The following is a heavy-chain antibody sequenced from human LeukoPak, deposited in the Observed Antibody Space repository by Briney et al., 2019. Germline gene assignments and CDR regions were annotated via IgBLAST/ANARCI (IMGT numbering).Heavy chain of an antibody. Sequence: GSPLRHSCSPSGLHLCTYLRYLGRQPPGKGLEWVEDISSDGSHTIYVQSVKGRFTISRYNSKNTLYLQMNRLRADDTAAYYCARELFCSESCPDSWGQGTLVTVSS. V-gene: IGHV3-30-3*01. CDR3: ARELFCSESCPDS. CDR2: ISSDGSHT. D-gene: IGHD3-10*02. J-gene: IGHJ4*02. CDR1: GLHLCTYL.